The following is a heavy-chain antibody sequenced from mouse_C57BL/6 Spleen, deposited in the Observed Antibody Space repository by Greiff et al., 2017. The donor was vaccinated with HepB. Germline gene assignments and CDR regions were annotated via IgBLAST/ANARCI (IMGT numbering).Heavy chain of an antibody. CDR2: IYPGNSDT. Sequence: VQLQQSGTVLARPGASVKMSCKTSGYTFTSYWMHWVKQRPGQGLEWIGAIYPGNSDTSYNQKFKGKAKLTAVTAASTAYMELSSLTNEDAAVYYCTRNGDDDWYFDVWGTGTTVTVSS. CDR3: TRNGDDDWYFDV. J-gene: IGHJ1*03. D-gene: IGHD4-1*01. CDR1: GYTFTSYW. V-gene: IGHV1-5*01.